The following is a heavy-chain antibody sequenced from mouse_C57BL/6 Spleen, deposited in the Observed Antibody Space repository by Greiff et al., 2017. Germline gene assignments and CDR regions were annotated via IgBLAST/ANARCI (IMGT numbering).Heavy chain of an antibody. Sequence: EVQVVESGGGLVKPGGSLKLSCAASGFTFSDYGMHWVRQAPEKGLEWVAYISSGSSTIYYADTVKGRFTITRDNAKNTLFLQMTSLRSEDTAMYYCARKCYDAMGYWGQGTSVTVSS. J-gene: IGHJ4*01. CDR3: ARKCYDAMGY. D-gene: IGHD1-3*01. V-gene: IGHV5-17*01. CDR2: ISSGSSTI. CDR1: GFTFSDYG.